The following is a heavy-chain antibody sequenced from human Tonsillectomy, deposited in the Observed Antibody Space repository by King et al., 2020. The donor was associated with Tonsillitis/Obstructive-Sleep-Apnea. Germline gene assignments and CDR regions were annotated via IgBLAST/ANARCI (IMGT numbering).Heavy chain of an antibody. Sequence: VQLVESGGTVVRPGGSLRLSCAASGFTFDDFDMNWVRQAPGKGLEWVSRINWNGDRSGYADSVLGRFTISRDNAKNSLYLQMTDLRAEDTALYYCAIGLGGDFWGQGTLVTVSS. CDR2: INWNGDRS. CDR1: GFTFDDFD. J-gene: IGHJ4*02. CDR3: AIGLGGDF. D-gene: IGHD1-26*01. V-gene: IGHV3-20*04.